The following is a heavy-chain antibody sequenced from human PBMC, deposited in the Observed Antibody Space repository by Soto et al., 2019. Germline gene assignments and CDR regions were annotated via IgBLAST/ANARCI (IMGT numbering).Heavy chain of an antibody. V-gene: IGHV4-31*03. Sequence: QVQLQESGPGLVKPSQNLSLTCTVSGGSFSSGAYYWSWVRRHPGMVLEWIGYISCRGPPYYNPSLKSRLTISVGASKNQFSLRLSAVTAADTAVYYCARVSATGTRWFDPWGQGTLGTVSS. CDR1: GGSFSSGAYY. CDR3: ARVSATGTRWFDP. J-gene: IGHJ5*02. CDR2: ISCRGPP. D-gene: IGHD6-13*01.